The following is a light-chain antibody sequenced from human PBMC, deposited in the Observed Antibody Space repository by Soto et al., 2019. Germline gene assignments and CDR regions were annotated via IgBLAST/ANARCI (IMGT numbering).Light chain of an antibody. J-gene: IGLJ3*02. V-gene: IGLV1-47*01. CDR3: AAWDDSLSGVV. Sequence: QPVLTQPPSASGTPGQRVTISCSGSSSNIGINSVYWYQQLPGTAPKLLIYTNIQRPSGVPDRFSGSKSGTSGSLAISGLRSEDEADYYCAAWDDSLSGVVFGGGTKLTVL. CDR1: SSNIGINS. CDR2: TNI.